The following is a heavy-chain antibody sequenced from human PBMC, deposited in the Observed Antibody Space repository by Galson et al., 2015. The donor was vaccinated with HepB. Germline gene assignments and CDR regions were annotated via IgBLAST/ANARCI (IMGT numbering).Heavy chain of an antibody. J-gene: IGHJ3*02. CDR1: GFTFSSYW. CDR3: ARSDGRGGAFDI. CDR2: INSDGSST. D-gene: IGHD1-26*01. V-gene: IGHV3-74*01. Sequence: SLRLSCAASGFTFSSYWMHWVRQAPGKGLVWVSRINSDGSSTSYADSVKGRFTISRDNAKNTLYLQMNSLRAEDTAVYYCARSDGRGGAFDIWGQGTMVTVSS.